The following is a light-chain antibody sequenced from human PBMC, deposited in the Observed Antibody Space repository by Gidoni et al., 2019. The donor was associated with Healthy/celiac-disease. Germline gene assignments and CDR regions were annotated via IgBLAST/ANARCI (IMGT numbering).Light chain of an antibody. CDR2: GAS. V-gene: IGKV3-20*01. CDR3: QQYGSSPRIT. Sequence: IVLTTSPGTLSLSPGERATLSCRASQSVSSSYLAWYQQKPGQAPRLLIYGASSRATGIPDRFSGSGSGTDFTLTISRLEPEDFAVYYCQQYGSSPRITFGQGTRLEIK. J-gene: IGKJ5*01. CDR1: QSVSSSY.